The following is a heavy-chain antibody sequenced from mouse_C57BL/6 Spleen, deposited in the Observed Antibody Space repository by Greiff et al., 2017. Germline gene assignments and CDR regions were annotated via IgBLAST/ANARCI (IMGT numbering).Heavy chain of an antibody. V-gene: IGHV1-4*01. J-gene: IGHJ1*03. CDR2: INPSSGYT. CDR3: ATKGDDDEDWYFDV. D-gene: IGHD2-4*01. Sequence: QVQLQQSGAELARPGASVKMSCKASGYTFTSYTMHWVNQRPGQGLEWIGYINPSSGYTKYNQKFKDKATLTADKSSSTAYMQLSSLTSEDSAVYYCATKGDDDEDWYFDVWGTGTTVTVSS. CDR1: GYTFTSYT.